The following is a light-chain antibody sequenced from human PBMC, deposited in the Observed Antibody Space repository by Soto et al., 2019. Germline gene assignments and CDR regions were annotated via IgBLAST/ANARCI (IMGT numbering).Light chain of an antibody. CDR1: QSVSSSY. CDR2: GAS. J-gene: IGKJ1*01. V-gene: IGKV3-20*01. CDR3: QQSDSMPWT. Sequence: EIVLTQSPGTLSLSPGERATLSCRASQSVSSSYLAWYQQKPGQAPRLLIYGASSRATGIPDRFSGSGSGTDFTLTISSLQPEDSATYFCQQSDSMPWTFGQGTTVEIK.